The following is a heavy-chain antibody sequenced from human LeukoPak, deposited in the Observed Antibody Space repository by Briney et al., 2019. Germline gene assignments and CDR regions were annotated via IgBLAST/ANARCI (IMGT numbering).Heavy chain of an antibody. Sequence: GGSLRLSCAAPGFTFSGYVMTWVRQAPGKGLECVSSITFSSSHIYYADSVKGRFTISRDNAKNSLYLQMNSLRAEDTAVYYCARGALRDFDYWGQGTLVTVSS. J-gene: IGHJ4*02. D-gene: IGHD4-17*01. CDR3: ARGALRDFDY. V-gene: IGHV3-21*01. CDR2: ITFSSSHI. CDR1: GFTFSGYV.